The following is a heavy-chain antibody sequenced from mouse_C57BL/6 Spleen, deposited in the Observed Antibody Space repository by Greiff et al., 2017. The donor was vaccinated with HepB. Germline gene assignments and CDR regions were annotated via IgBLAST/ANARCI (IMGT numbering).Heavy chain of an antibody. CDR2: ISDGGSYT. D-gene: IGHD2-1*01. J-gene: IGHJ2*01. Sequence: VQGVESGGGLVKPGGSLKLSCAASGFTFSSYAMSWVRQTPEKRLEWVATISDGGSYTYYPDNVKGRFTISRDNAKNNLYLQMSHLKSEDTAMYYCARGGNTKGYFDYWGQGTTLTVSS. V-gene: IGHV5-4*01. CDR3: ARGGNTKGYFDY. CDR1: GFTFSSYA.